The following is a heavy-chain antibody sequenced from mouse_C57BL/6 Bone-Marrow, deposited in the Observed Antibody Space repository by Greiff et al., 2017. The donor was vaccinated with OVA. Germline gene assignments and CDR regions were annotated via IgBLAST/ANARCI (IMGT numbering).Heavy chain of an antibody. CDR1: GYTFTSYG. V-gene: IGHV1-81*01. J-gene: IGHJ1*03. CDR2: IYPRSGNT. CDR3: ARLDYGSREDWYFDG. Sequence: VQLQQSGAELARPGASVKLSCKASGYTFTSYGISWVKQRTGQGLEWIGEIYPRSGNTYYNEKFKGKATLTADKSSSTAYMELRSLTSEDSAVYFCARLDYGSREDWYFDGWGTGTTVTVSS. D-gene: IGHD1-1*01.